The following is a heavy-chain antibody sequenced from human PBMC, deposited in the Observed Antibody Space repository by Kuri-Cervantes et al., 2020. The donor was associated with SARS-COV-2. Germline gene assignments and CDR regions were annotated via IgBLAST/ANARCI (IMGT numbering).Heavy chain of an antibody. CDR2: TYYRSKWYN. CDR1: GDSVSSNSAA. Sequence: SQTLSLTCAISGDSVSSNSAAWNWIRQSPSRGLEWLGRTYYRSKWYNDYAVSVKSRITINPDTSKNQFSLQLNSVTPEDTAVYYCARDRGTTVVTYRDYYYGMDVWGQGTTVTVSS. J-gene: IGHJ6*02. V-gene: IGHV6-1*01. D-gene: IGHD4-23*01. CDR3: ARDRGTTVVTYRDYYYGMDV.